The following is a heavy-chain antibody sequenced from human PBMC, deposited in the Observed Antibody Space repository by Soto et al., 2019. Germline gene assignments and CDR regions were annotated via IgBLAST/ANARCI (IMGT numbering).Heavy chain of an antibody. Sequence: GVSLRLSCAASGFTVSSNYMSWVRPAPGKGLEWVSVIYSGGSTYYADSVKGRFTISRDNSKNTLYLQMNSLRAEDTAVYYCARWKPHQIYYYYYLDVWGKGTTVTVSS. CDR1: GFTVSSNY. CDR3: ARWKPHQIYYYYYLDV. V-gene: IGHV3-66*01. D-gene: IGHD1-1*01. CDR2: IYSGGST. J-gene: IGHJ6*03.